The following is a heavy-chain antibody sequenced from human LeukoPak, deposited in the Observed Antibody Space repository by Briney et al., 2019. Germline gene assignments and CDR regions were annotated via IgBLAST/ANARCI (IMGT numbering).Heavy chain of an antibody. Sequence: SETLSLTCTVSGGSISSGSYYWSWIRQPAGKGLEWIGRIYTSGSTNYNPSLKGRVTISVDTSKNQFSLKLSSVTAADTAVYYCARGWGFYSNYDATNWFDPWGQGTLVTVSS. CDR3: ARGWGFYSNYDATNWFDP. CDR2: IYTSGST. V-gene: IGHV4-61*02. CDR1: GGSISSGSYY. D-gene: IGHD4-11*01. J-gene: IGHJ5*02.